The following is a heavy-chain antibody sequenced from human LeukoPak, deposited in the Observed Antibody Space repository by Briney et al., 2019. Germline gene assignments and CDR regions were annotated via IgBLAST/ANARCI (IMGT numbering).Heavy chain of an antibody. CDR2: ISYDGSNK. Sequence: GGSLRLSCAASGFTFSSYAMHWVRQAPGKGLEWVAVISYDGSNKYYADSVKGRFTISRDNSKITLYLQMNSLRAEDTAVYYCARGGSRDSSGLYYFDYWGQGTLVTVSS. D-gene: IGHD3-22*01. CDR1: GFTFSSYA. CDR3: ARGGSRDSSGLYYFDY. J-gene: IGHJ4*02. V-gene: IGHV3-30-3*01.